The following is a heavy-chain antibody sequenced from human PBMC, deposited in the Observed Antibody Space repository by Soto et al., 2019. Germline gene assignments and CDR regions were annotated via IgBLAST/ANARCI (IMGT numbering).Heavy chain of an antibody. CDR2: ISSSSSYI. CDR1: GFTFSSYS. Sequence: EVQLVESGGGLVKPGGSLRLSCAASGFTFSSYSMNWVRQAPGKGLEWVSSISSSSSYIYYADSVKGRFTISRDNAKNSLYLQMNSLRAEDTAVYYCARERRYGGSSFDYWGQGTLVTVSS. J-gene: IGHJ4*02. D-gene: IGHD2-15*01. CDR3: ARERRYGGSSFDY. V-gene: IGHV3-21*01.